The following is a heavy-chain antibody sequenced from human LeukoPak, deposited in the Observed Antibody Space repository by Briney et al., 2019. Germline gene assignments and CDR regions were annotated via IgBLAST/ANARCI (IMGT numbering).Heavy chain of an antibody. J-gene: IGHJ5*02. V-gene: IGHV1-8*01. Sequence: ASVKVSCKASGFPFTRYDIIWVRQTSARGLEWMGWMNPTTGNTGYAQKFQGRVTMTRDTSTSTAYMELRDLRSEDTAVYYCVRDGEGVAISVNYWFDPWGQGTLVTVSS. CDR3: VRDGEGVAISVNYWFDP. CDR1: GFPFTRYD. D-gene: IGHD3-10*01. CDR2: MNPTTGNT.